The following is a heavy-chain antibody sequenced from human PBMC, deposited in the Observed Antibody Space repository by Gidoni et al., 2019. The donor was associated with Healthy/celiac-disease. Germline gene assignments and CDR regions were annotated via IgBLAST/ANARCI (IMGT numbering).Heavy chain of an antibody. D-gene: IGHD2-21*02. V-gene: IGHV1-69*01. CDR3: ARGRGIVVVTAIINGAFDI. CDR2: IIPIFGTA. Sequence: QVQLVQSGAEVKKPGSSVMVSCKASGGTFSSYAISWVRQAPGQGLEWMGGIIPIFGTANYAQKFQGRATMTADESTSTAYMELSSLRSEDTAVYYCARGRGIVVVTAIINGAFDIWGQGTMVTVSS. J-gene: IGHJ3*02. CDR1: GGTFSSYA.